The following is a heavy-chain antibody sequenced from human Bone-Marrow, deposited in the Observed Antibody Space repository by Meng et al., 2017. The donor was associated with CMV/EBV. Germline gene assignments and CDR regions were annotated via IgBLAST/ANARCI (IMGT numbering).Heavy chain of an antibody. D-gene: IGHD4-23*01. J-gene: IGHJ6*01. CDR1: GYTFTSYG. CDR2: ISAYNGNT. Sequence: ASVKVSCKASGYTFTSYGISWVRQAPGQGLEWMGWISAYNGNTNYAQKLQGRVTMTTDTSTSTAYMELRSLRSDETAVYYCARGASDYGGNAWVYYYGMDVWGQGTTVTVSS. CDR3: ARGASDYGGNAWVYYYGMDV. V-gene: IGHV1-18*01.